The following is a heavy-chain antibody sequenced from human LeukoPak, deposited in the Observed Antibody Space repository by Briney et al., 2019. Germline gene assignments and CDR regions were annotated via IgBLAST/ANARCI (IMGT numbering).Heavy chain of an antibody. V-gene: IGHV1-69*05. Sequence: SVKVSCKASGGTFSSYAISWVRQAPGQGLEWMGGIIPIFGTANYAQKFQGRVTITRDTSASTAYMELSSLRSEDTAVYYCAREGTYYDSSGYWSYWGQGTLVTVSS. J-gene: IGHJ4*02. CDR2: IIPIFGTA. CDR3: AREGTYYDSSGYWSY. CDR1: GGTFSSYA. D-gene: IGHD3-22*01.